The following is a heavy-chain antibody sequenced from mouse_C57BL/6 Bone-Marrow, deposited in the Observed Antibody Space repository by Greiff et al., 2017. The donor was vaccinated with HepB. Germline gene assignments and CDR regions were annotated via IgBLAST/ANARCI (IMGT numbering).Heavy chain of an antibody. D-gene: IGHD1-1*01. J-gene: IGHJ2*01. CDR3: ARGYYGSSYYFDY. CDR2: ISDGGSYT. Sequence: EVKLVESGGGLVKPGGSLKLSCAASGFTFSSYAMSWVRQTPEKRLEWVATISDGGSYTYYPDNVKGRFTISRDNAKNNQYLQMSHLKSEDTAMYYCARGYYGSSYYFDYWGQGTTLTVSS. CDR1: GFTFSSYA. V-gene: IGHV5-4*03.